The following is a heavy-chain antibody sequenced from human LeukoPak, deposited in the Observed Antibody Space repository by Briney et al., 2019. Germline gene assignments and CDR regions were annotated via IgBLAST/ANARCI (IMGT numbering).Heavy chain of an antibody. V-gene: IGHV3-30*18. Sequence: PGRSLRLSCSASGFTFSSYGMHWVRQAPGKGLEWVAVISYDGSNKYYADSVKGRFTISRDNSKNTLYLQMNSLRAEDTAVYYCAKGGGSGYDYARYYFDYWGQGTLVTVSS. D-gene: IGHD5-12*01. J-gene: IGHJ4*02. CDR3: AKGGGSGYDYARYYFDY. CDR2: ISYDGSNK. CDR1: GFTFSSYG.